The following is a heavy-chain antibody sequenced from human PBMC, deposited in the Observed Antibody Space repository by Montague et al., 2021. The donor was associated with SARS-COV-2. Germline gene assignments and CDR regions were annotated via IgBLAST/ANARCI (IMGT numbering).Heavy chain of an antibody. D-gene: IGHD3-3*01. J-gene: IGHJ6*03. CDR3: ARDRRGDEVTIFGVVTSSPSDYMDV. Sequence: SLRLSCAASGFTFSSYAMHWVRQAPGKGLEWVAVISYDGSNKYYVDSVKGRFTISRDNSKNTLYLQMNSLRAEDTAVYYCARDRRGDEVTIFGVVTSSPSDYMDVWGQGTTVTVSS. CDR2: ISYDGSNK. V-gene: IGHV3-30*04. CDR1: GFTFSSYA.